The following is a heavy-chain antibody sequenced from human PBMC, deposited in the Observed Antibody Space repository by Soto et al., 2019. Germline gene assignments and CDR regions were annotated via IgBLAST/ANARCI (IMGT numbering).Heavy chain of an antibody. CDR2: MYFSGST. J-gene: IGHJ4*02. V-gene: IGHV4-59*01. CDR3: ARGSGWYFH. D-gene: IGHD6-19*01. CDR1: GDSISGSS. Sequence: QVQLQESGPGLVKPSETLSLTCTVSGDSISGSSWSWIRQPPGKGLEWIAYMYFSGSTNYNPSLKXLXTXXVDTSKSQVSLKLSSVTAADTAVYYCARGSGWYFHWGQGTLVTVSS.